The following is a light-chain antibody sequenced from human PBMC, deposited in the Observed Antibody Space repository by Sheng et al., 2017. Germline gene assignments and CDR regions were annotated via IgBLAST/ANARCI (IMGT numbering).Light chain of an antibody. J-gene: IGKJ4*01. CDR2: DAS. CDR3: QQFDNPPLT. CDR1: QDISNY. Sequence: DIQMTQSPSSLSASVGDRVTITCQASQDISNYLNWYQQKPGKAPKLLIYDASNLETGVPXRFTGSGSGTDFTFTISSLQPEDIATYYCQQFDNPPLTFGGGTKVEIK. V-gene: IGKV1-33*01.